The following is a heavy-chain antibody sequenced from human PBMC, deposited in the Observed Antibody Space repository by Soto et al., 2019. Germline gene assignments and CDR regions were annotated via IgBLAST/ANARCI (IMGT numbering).Heavy chain of an antibody. J-gene: IGHJ4*02. CDR1: GFTFENYA. V-gene: IGHV3-23*01. CDR3: AKDLSLELDY. CDR2: ISGNSGST. D-gene: IGHD1-1*01. Sequence: PGGSLRLSCAASGFTFENYAMHWVRQAQGKGLEWVSAISGNSGSTYYADSVKGRFTISRDNSKNTLYLQMNSLRAEDTAVYYCAKDLSLELDYLGQGTLVTVSS.